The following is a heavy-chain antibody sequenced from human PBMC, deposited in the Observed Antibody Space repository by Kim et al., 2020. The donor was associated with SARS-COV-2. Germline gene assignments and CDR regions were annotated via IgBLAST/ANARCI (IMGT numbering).Heavy chain of an antibody. Sequence: GGSLRLSCVASGFTFSPYSMNWVRQAPGKGLEWVSSILGSSSYIYYADSVKGRFTISRDNAKNSLYLQMNSLRVEDTAVYYCAREEDPISIFGVGQRGYYGMDVWGQGTTVTVSS. CDR1: GFTFSPYS. J-gene: IGHJ6*02. CDR2: ILGSSSYI. CDR3: AREEDPISIFGVGQRGYYGMDV. V-gene: IGHV3-21*01. D-gene: IGHD3-3*01.